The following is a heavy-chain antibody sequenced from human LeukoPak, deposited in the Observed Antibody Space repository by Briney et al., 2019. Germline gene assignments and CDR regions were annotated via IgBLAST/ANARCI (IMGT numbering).Heavy chain of an antibody. D-gene: IGHD1-1*01. CDR3: ARDWGNWDFDY. V-gene: IGHV3-23*01. CDR1: GFTFTSYG. J-gene: IGHJ4*02. Sequence: GGSLRLSCAASGFTFTSYGMSWVRQAPGKGLEWVSAISGSGDSTYYAGSVKGRFTISSDNSKNTLYLQMNSLRAEDTAVYYCARDWGNWDFDYWGQGTLVIVSS. CDR2: ISGSGDST.